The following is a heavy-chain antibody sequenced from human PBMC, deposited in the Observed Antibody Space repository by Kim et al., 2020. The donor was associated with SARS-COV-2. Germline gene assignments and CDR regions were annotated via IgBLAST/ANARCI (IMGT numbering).Heavy chain of an antibody. CDR3: AREGSGSYNWLDP. D-gene: IGHD3-10*01. V-gene: IGHV1-3*01. Sequence: ASVKVSCKASGYTFDTYALYWVRQAPGQRFEWMGWINGGTGNTSYSQNFQGRVTITRDTSATTAYMELSSLTSKDTAVYYCAREGSGSYNWLDPWGQGTLVTVSS. CDR1: GYTFDTYA. J-gene: IGHJ5*02. CDR2: INGGTGNT.